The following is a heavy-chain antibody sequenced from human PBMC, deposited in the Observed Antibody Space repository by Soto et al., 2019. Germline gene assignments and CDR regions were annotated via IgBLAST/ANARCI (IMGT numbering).Heavy chain of an antibody. J-gene: IGHJ5*02. V-gene: IGHV3-30-3*01. D-gene: IGHD1-26*01. CDR1: GFTFSSYA. CDR3: ARAQGGNYYHWFDT. CDR2: ISYDGSNK. Sequence: FLRLSCAASGFTFSSYAMHWVRQAPGKGLEWVAVISYDGSNKYYADSVKGRFTISRDNSKNTLYLQMNSLRAEDTAVYYCARAQGGNYYHWFDTWGQGTLGTVSA.